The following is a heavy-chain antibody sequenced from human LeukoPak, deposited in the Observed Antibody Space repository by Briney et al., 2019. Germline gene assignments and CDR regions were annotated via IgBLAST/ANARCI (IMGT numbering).Heavy chain of an antibody. Sequence: ASVKVSCKASGYTFTSYGNSWVRQAHGQGLEWMGWISAYNGNTNYAQKLQGRVTMTTDTSTSTAYMELRSLRSDDTGVYYCARGWIGDYVGYFDYWGQGTLVTVSS. J-gene: IGHJ4*02. CDR2: ISAYNGNT. CDR3: ARGWIGDYVGYFDY. CDR1: GYTFTSYG. V-gene: IGHV1-18*01. D-gene: IGHD4-17*01.